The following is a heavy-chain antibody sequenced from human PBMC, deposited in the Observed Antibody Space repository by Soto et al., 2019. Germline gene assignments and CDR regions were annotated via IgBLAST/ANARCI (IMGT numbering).Heavy chain of an antibody. J-gene: IGHJ6*02. D-gene: IGHD3-9*01. V-gene: IGHV4-59*01. Sequence: QVQLQESGPGLVKPSETLSLTCTVSGGSINSYYWSWIRQSPGKGLEWIGYAFYSGSAKYNPSLKSRATISVYMSKTHFSLTLSSVTAADTAVYYCARDKGRYDSGMDVWGQGTTVTVSS. CDR2: AFYSGSA. CDR1: GGSINSYY. CDR3: ARDKGRYDSGMDV.